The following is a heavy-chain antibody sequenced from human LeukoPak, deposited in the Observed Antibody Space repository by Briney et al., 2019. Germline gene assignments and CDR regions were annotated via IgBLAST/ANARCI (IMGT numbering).Heavy chain of an antibody. V-gene: IGHV1-2*06. CDR1: GGTFSSYA. Sequence: GASVKVSCKASGGTFSSYAISWVRQAPGQGLEWMGRINPNSGGTNYAQKFQGRVTMTRDTSISTAYMELSRLRSDDTAVYYCARACTNGVCSPADYWGQGTLVTVSS. CDR3: ARACTNGVCSPADY. CDR2: INPNSGGT. J-gene: IGHJ4*02. D-gene: IGHD2-8*01.